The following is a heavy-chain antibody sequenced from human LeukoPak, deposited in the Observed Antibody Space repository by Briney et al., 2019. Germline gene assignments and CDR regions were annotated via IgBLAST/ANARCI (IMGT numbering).Heavy chain of an antibody. D-gene: IGHD1-26*01. Sequence: SETLSLTCTVSGGSISSYSWSWIRQPAWKGLEWIGRIYTSGSTNYNPSLKSRVTMSVDTSKNQFSLKLSSVTAADTAVYYCASSYSGSHPIFDYWGQGTLVTVSS. CDR2: IYTSGST. CDR1: GGSISSYS. J-gene: IGHJ4*02. V-gene: IGHV4-4*07. CDR3: ASSYSGSHPIFDY.